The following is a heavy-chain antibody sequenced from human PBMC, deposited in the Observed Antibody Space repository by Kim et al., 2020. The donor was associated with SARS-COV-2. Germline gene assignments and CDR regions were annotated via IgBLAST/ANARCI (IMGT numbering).Heavy chain of an antibody. V-gene: IGHV3-48*04. CDR1: GFTFSSYS. CDR2: ISSSSSTI. D-gene: IGHD4-17*01. Sequence: GGSLRLSCAASGFTFSSYSMNWVRQAPGKGLEWVSYISSSSSTIYYADSVKGRFTISRDNAKNSLYLQMNSLRAEDTAVYYCARDSELTYGDYYGWYFDLWGRGTLVTVSS. J-gene: IGHJ2*01. CDR3: ARDSELTYGDYYGWYFDL.